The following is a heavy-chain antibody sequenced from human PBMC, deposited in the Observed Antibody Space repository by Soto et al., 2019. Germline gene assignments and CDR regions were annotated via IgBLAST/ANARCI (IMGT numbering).Heavy chain of an antibody. D-gene: IGHD6-19*01. V-gene: IGHV1-2*02. CDR1: GYTFTGYY. J-gene: IGHJ4*02. Sequence: SVKVSCKASGYTFTGYYMHWVRQAPGQGLEWMGWINPNSGGTNYAQKFQGRVTMTRDTSISTAYMELSRLRSDDTDVYYCARGQWLAQPLDYWGQGTLVTVSS. CDR3: ARGQWLAQPLDY. CDR2: INPNSGGT.